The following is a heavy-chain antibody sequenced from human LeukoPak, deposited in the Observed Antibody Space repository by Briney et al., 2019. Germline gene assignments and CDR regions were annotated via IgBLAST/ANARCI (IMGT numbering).Heavy chain of an antibody. CDR3: ARVGGSYGSGYFDY. CDR2: IYYSGNT. J-gene: IGHJ4*02. D-gene: IGHD1-26*01. Sequence: SETLSLTCTVSGGSISGYYWSWIRQPPGKGLEWIGYIYYSGNTNYNPSLKGRVTISVDTSKNQFSLRLSSVTAADTAVYYCARVGGSYGSGYFDYWGQGTLVTVSS. V-gene: IGHV4-59*01. CDR1: GGSISGYY.